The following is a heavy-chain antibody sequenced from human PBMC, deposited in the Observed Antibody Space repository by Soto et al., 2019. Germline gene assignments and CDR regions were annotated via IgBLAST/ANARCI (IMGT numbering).Heavy chain of an antibody. D-gene: IGHD6-25*01. CDR2: IIPIFGTA. Sequence: QVQLVQSGAKVKKPWSSVKVSCKASGGTFSSYAISWVRQAPGQGREWMGGIIPIFGTANYAQKFQGRVTISADESTSTAYMERSSLRSEDTAVYYCAREGGQRVGLNWFDPWGQGTLVTVSS. CDR3: AREGGQRVGLNWFDP. J-gene: IGHJ5*02. CDR1: GGTFSSYA. V-gene: IGHV1-69*01.